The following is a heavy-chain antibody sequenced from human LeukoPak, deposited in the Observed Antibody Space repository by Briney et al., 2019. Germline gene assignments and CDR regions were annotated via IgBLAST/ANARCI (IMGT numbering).Heavy chain of an antibody. CDR1: GFTFSGYE. CDR2: ISSSGYTI. Sequence: GGSLRLSCVASGFTFSGYEMNWVRQAPGKGLEWVSYISSSGYTIYYAVSVKGRFTVSRDNAKNSLYLQMNSLRAEDTAVHFCARSRSIAGDGFDVWGQGTMVTVSS. D-gene: IGHD2-21*01. V-gene: IGHV3-48*03. J-gene: IGHJ3*01. CDR3: ARSRSIAGDGFDV.